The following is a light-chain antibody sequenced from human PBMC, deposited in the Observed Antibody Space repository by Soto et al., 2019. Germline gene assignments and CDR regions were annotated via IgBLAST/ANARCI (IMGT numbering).Light chain of an antibody. CDR1: QSVSSSY. J-gene: IGKJ2*01. V-gene: IGKV3-20*01. CDR2: GAS. Sequence: EIVLTQSPGTLSLSPGERANLSCRASQSVSSSYLAWYQQKPGQATRLLIYGASSRATGIPDKFSGSGSGTDFTLTISRLEPEDFAVYYCQQYGSSQTFGQGTKLEIK. CDR3: QQYGSSQT.